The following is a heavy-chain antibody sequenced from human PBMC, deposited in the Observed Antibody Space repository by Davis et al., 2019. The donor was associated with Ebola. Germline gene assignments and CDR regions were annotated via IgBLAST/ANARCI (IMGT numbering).Heavy chain of an antibody. CDR1: GGSFSGYY. D-gene: IGHD6-13*01. Sequence: GSLRLSCAVYGGSFSGYYWSWIRQPPGKGLEWIGEINHSGSTNYNPSLKSRVTISVDTSKNQFSLKLSSVTAADTAVYYCARVTIYSSSCFDYWGQGTLVTVSS. J-gene: IGHJ4*02. CDR2: INHSGST. CDR3: ARVTIYSSSCFDY. V-gene: IGHV4-34*01.